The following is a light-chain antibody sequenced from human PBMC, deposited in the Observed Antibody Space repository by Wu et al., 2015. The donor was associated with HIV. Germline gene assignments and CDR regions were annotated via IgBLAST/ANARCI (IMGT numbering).Light chain of an antibody. Sequence: ETVMTQSPATLSVSPGERATLSCRASRSVSSAVAWYQQKPGQAPRLLIYDASNRATGIPARFTGGGSGTDYSLTISSLEPEDFAVYYCQQHANWPLTFGQGTRLEIK. CDR3: QQHANWPLT. J-gene: IGKJ5*01. V-gene: IGKV3-11*01. CDR1: RSVSSA. CDR2: DAS.